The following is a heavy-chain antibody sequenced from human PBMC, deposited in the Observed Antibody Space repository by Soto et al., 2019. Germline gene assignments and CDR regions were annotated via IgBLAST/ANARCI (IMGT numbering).Heavy chain of an antibody. Sequence: GGSLRLSCAASGFTFSSYGMHWVRQAPGKGLEWVAVIWYDGSNKYYADSVKGRFTISRDNSKNTLYLQMNSLRAEDTAVYYCARVADTIFGVVIPAPFDYWGQGTLVTVSS. V-gene: IGHV3-33*01. D-gene: IGHD3-3*01. CDR1: GFTFSSYG. J-gene: IGHJ4*02. CDR3: ARVADTIFGVVIPAPFDY. CDR2: IWYDGSNK.